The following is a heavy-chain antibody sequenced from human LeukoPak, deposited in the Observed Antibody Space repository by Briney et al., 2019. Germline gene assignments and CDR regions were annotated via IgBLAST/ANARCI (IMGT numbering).Heavy chain of an antibody. CDR1: GLTVRSNY. D-gene: IGHD3-22*01. CDR2: IYSGGNK. CDR3: ARYYYASSGYAYYFDY. V-gene: IGHV3-53*01. J-gene: IGHJ4*02. Sequence: GSLRLSCAASGLTVRSNYMSWVRQAPGKGLEWVAVIYSGGNKDYADSVKGGFTISRENSRNTVFFKMTGLRAEDKAVYYCARYYYASSGYAYYFDYWGQGTLVTVSS.